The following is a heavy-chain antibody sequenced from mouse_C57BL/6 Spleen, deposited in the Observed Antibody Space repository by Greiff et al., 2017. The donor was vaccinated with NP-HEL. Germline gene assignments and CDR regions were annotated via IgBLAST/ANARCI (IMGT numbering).Heavy chain of an antibody. CDR1: GYTFTSYD. CDR2: IYPRDGST. Sequence: VQLQQSGPELVKPGASVKLSCKASGYTFTSYDINWVKQRPGQGLEWIGWIYPRDGSTTYNEKFKGKATLTVDTSSSTAYMELHSLTSEDSAVYFCAREGYAMDYWGQGTSVTVSS. V-gene: IGHV1-85*01. CDR3: AREGYAMDY. J-gene: IGHJ4*01.